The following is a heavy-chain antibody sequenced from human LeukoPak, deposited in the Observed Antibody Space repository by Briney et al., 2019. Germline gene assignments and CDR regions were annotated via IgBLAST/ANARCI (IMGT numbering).Heavy chain of an antibody. V-gene: IGHV1-2*02. CDR2: INPNSGGT. CDR3: AREAPSSSWSYFDY. CDR1: GYTFTGYY. Sequence: GASVKVSCKASGYTFTGYYMHWVRQAPGQGLEWMGWINPNSGGTNYAQKFQGRVTMTRDTSISTAYMELSSLRSEDTAVYYCAREAPSSSWSYFDYWGQGTLVTVSS. J-gene: IGHJ4*02. D-gene: IGHD6-13*01.